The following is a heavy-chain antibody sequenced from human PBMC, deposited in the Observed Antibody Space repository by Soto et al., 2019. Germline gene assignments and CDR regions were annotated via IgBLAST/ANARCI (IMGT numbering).Heavy chain of an antibody. CDR3: ARGSGSYPSDYYFDY. Sequence: ASVKVSCKASGGTFSSYAISWVRQAPGQGLEWMGGIIPIFGTANYAQKFQGRVTITADESTSTAYMELSSLRSEDTAVYYCARGSGSYPSDYYFDYWGQGTLVTVSS. CDR1: GGTFSSYA. CDR2: IIPIFGTA. D-gene: IGHD1-26*01. V-gene: IGHV1-69*13. J-gene: IGHJ4*02.